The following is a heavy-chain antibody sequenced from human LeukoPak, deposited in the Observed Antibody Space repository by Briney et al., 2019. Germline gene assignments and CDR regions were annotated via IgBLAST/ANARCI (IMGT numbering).Heavy chain of an antibody. CDR3: ARRQQTGGDNGLHNWFDP. CDR1: DGSSSSSS. J-gene: IGHJ5*02. V-gene: IGHV4-59*08. Sequence: SETLSLTCTVSDGSSSSSSWNWIRQPPGKGLEWIGYIYYSGSTKYNPSLESRVTISVDTSKNQISLNLRTVTAADTAIYYCARRQQTGGDNGLHNWFDPWGQGTLVTVSS. CDR2: IYYSGST. D-gene: IGHD2-21*01.